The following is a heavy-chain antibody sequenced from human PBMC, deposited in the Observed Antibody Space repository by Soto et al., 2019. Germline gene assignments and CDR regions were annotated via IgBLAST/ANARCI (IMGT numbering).Heavy chain of an antibody. D-gene: IGHD5-18*01. Sequence: SQTLSLTCAISGDSIFSNNVAWNWIRQSPSGGLEWLGRTGYTSKWYNDYAVSVRSRITINPDTSKNQFSLQLNSVTLDDTAVYYCARGKYSAFDYWGQGTLVTV. CDR1: GDSIFSNNVA. CDR2: TGYTSKWYN. V-gene: IGHV6-1*01. CDR3: ARGKYSAFDY. J-gene: IGHJ4*02.